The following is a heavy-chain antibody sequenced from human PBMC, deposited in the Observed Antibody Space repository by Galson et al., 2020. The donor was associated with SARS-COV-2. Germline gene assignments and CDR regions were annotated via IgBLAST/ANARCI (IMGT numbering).Heavy chain of an antibody. J-gene: IGHJ5*02. D-gene: IGHD1-1*01. V-gene: IGHV3-23*01. CDR3: ARDWEQLWSNWFDP. CDR2: IGGGGGVT. CDR1: GFPFSNYA. Sequence: GESLKISCAASGFPFSNYAMNWIRQAPGKGLEWVSTIGGGGGVTYYADSVKGRFTISRDNSNNTLYLQMSRLGADDSGIYYCARDWEQLWSNWFDPWGQGILVTVSS.